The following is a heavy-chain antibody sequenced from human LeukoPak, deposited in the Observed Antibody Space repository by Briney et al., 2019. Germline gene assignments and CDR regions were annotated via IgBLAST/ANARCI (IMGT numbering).Heavy chain of an antibody. J-gene: IGHJ3*02. V-gene: IGHV3-30-3*01. CDR2: ISYDGSNK. Sequence: GRSLRLSCAASGFTFSSYAMHWVRQAPGKGLEWVAVISYDGSNKYYADSVKGRFTISRDNSKNTPYLQMNSLRAEDTAVYYCARDSYYYDSSGGDAFDIWGQGTMVTVSS. CDR3: ARDSYYYDSSGGDAFDI. D-gene: IGHD3-22*01. CDR1: GFTFSSYA.